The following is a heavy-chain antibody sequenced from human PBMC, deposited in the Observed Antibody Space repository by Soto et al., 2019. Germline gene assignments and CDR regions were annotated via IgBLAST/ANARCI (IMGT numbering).Heavy chain of an antibody. D-gene: IGHD1-1*01. J-gene: IGHJ6*02. CDR2: ITDTGGDA. Sequence: EVQLLESGGDLKQPGGSLRLSCVASGLTFGSRAMTWVRQAPGEGLQWVSTITDTGGDAKYADSVRGRFTISRDNSKNTLYLQMNSLRAEDTAVYYCAKETWNDEYYGMDVWGQGTTVTVSS. CDR1: GLTFGSRA. CDR3: AKETWNDEYYGMDV. V-gene: IGHV3-23*01.